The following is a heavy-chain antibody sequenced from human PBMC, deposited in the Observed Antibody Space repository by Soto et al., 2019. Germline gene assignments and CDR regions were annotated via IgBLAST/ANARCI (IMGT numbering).Heavy chain of an antibody. V-gene: IGHV4-59*01. J-gene: IGHJ4*02. CDR2: IYDSGNT. CDR3: ARYKFWICQADY. Sequence: QVQLQESGPGLVKPSETLSLTCTVSGGSISGYYWGWIRQSPGKGLEWIGYIYDSGNTHYNPSIKSQVTISVDTSKNLFSLNLSSVTAAGTAVYHCARYKFWICQADYWGQGTLVTVSS. D-gene: IGHD3-3*01. CDR1: GGSISGYY.